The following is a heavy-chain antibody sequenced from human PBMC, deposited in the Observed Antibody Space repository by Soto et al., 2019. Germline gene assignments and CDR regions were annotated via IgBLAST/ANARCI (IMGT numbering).Heavy chain of an antibody. CDR3: ARGLKMLRVFGLKTYYYYYMDV. CDR1: GYTFTSYD. D-gene: IGHD3-10*01. J-gene: IGHJ6*03. V-gene: IGHV1-8*01. CDR2: MNPNSGDT. Sequence: QVHQVQSGAEVKKPGASVKVSCKASGYTFTSYDINWVRQVAGQGLEWMGWMNPNSGDTAFAQEFQGRVTMSRNTSISIAYMELSSLRPADTAVYYCARGLKMLRVFGLKTYYYYYMDVWGKGTTVTLSS.